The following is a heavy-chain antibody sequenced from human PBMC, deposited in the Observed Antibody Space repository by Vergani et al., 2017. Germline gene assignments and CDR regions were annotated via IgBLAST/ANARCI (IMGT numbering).Heavy chain of an antibody. D-gene: IGHD2-2*01. V-gene: IGHV4-39*01. J-gene: IGHJ5*02. CDR3: ARHGDIVVVPAADANWFDP. CDR2: IYYSGST. Sequence: QLQLQESGPGLVKPSETLSLTCPVSGGSIRSSSYSWGWIRQPPGKGLEWIGRIYYSGSTYYNPSLKSRVTISVDTSKNQFSLKLSSVTAADTAVYYCARHGDIVVVPAADANWFDPWGQGTLVTVSS. CDR1: GGSIRSSSYS.